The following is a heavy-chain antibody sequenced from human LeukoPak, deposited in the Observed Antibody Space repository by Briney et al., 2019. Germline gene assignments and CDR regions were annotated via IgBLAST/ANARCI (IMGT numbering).Heavy chain of an antibody. J-gene: IGHJ4*02. CDR2: IYHSGST. D-gene: IGHD2-15*01. CDR1: GGSISSGGYS. CDR3: AREDCSGGSCYSNYFDY. V-gene: IGHV4-30-2*01. Sequence: SETLSLTRAVSGGSISSGGYSWSWIRQPPGKGLEWIGYIYHSGSTYYNPSLKSRVTISVDRSKNQFSLKLSSVTAADTAVYYCAREDCSGGSCYSNYFDYWGQGTLVTVSS.